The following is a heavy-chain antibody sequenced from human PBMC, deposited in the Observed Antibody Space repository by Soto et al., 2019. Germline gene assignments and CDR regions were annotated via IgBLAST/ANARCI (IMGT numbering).Heavy chain of an antibody. D-gene: IGHD3-3*01. CDR3: ARDPWNY. CDR2: ISPGGTTT. J-gene: IGHJ4*02. CDR1: GYTFTNYF. Sequence: QVQLVQSGAEVKKPGASVKVSCKASGYTFTNYFMHWVRQAPGQGLEWMGIISPGGTTTTYAQKFQGRVTLTWDTPTSTVYMELSSLRSEDTAVYYCARDPWNYWGQGTLVTVSS. V-gene: IGHV1-46*01.